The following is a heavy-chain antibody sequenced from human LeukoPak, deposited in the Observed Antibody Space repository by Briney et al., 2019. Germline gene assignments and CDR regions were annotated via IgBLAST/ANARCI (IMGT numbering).Heavy chain of an antibody. CDR1: GGSFSGYY. Sequence: PSETLSLTCAVYGGSFSGYYWSWIRQPPGKGLEWIGEINHSGNTNYNPSLKSRVTISVDTSKNQFSLKLSSVTAADTAVYYCATPGYCSGGSCLYSFDYWGQGTLVTVSS. V-gene: IGHV4-34*01. CDR2: INHSGNT. D-gene: IGHD2-15*01. CDR3: ATPGYCSGGSCLYSFDY. J-gene: IGHJ4*02.